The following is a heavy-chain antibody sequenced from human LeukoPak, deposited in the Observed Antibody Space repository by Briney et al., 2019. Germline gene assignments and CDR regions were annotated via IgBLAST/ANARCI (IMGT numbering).Heavy chain of an antibody. CDR2: TYSGGST. CDR1: GFTVSSNY. Sequence: GGSLRLSCAASGFTVSSNYMSWVRQAPGKGLEWVSVTYSGGSTYYADSVKGRFTISRDNSKNTLYLQMNSLRAEDAAVYYCARNLDYYYMDVWGKGTTVTVSS. CDR3: ARNLDYYYMDV. V-gene: IGHV3-66*02. J-gene: IGHJ6*03.